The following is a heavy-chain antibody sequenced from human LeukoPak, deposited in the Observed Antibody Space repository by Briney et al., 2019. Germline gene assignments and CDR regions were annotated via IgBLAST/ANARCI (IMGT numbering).Heavy chain of an antibody. J-gene: IGHJ4*02. CDR2: IYSGGST. Sequence: GGSLRLSCAASGFTVSSNYMSWVRQAPGKGLEWVSVIYSGGSTYYADSVKGRFTISRDNSKNTLYLQMNSLRAEDTAVYYCASGLVSGWYPFDYWGQGTLVTVSS. CDR1: GFTVSSNY. V-gene: IGHV3-53*01. D-gene: IGHD6-19*01. CDR3: ASGLVSGWYPFDY.